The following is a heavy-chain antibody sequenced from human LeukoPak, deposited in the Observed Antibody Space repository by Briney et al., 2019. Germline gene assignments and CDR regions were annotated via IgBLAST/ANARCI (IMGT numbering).Heavy chain of an antibody. D-gene: IGHD3-3*01. J-gene: IGHJ4*02. CDR2: MNPNSGNT. CDR3: ARGYDFWSGYYVDY. CDR1: GGTFSSYA. Sequence: ASVKVSCKASGGTFSSYAISWVRQAPGQGLEWMGWMNPNSGNTGYAQKFQGRVTSTRNMSISTAYMELSSLRSEDTAVYYCARGYDFWSGYYVDYWGQGTLVTVSS. V-gene: IGHV1-8*03.